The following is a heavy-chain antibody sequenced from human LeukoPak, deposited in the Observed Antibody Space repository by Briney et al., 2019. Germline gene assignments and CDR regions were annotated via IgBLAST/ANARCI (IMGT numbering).Heavy chain of an antibody. J-gene: IGHJ5*02. CDR2: INPNSGGT. V-gene: IGHV1-2*02. CDR3: ARDSGHNWFDP. D-gene: IGHD5-12*01. CDR1: VYTFTGYY. Sequence: ASVKVSCKASVYTFTGYYMHWVRQAPGQGLEWMGWINPNSGGTNYAQKFQGGVTMTRDTSISTAYMELSRLRSDDTAVYYCARDSGHNWFDPWGQGTLVTVSS.